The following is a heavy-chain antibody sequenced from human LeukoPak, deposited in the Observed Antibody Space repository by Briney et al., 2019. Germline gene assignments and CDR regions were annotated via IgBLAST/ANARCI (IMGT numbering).Heavy chain of an antibody. J-gene: IGHJ4*02. V-gene: IGHV5-51*01. CDR3: ARRGRGYSGYDWPVGY. D-gene: IGHD5-12*01. CDR2: IYPGDSDT. CDR1: GYSFTSYW. Sequence: GESLKISCKGSGYSFTSYWVGWVRQMPGKGLEWMGIIYPGDSDTRYSPSFQGQVTISADKSISTAYLQWSSLKASDTAMYYCARRGRGYSGYDWPVGYWGQGTLVTVSS.